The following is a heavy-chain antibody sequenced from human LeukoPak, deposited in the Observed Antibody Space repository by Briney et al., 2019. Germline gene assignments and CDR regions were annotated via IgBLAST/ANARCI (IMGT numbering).Heavy chain of an antibody. CDR1: GFTFTSSA. J-gene: IGHJ6*03. V-gene: IGHV1-58*02. CDR2: IVVGSGNT. D-gene: IGHD4/OR15-4a*01. Sequence: ASVKVSCKASGFTFTSSAMQWVRQARGQRLEWIGWIVVGSGNTNYAQKFQERVTITRDMSTSTAYMELSSLRSEDTAVYYCAADHLTSHYYHMDVWGKGTTVTVSS. CDR3: AADHLTSHYYHMDV.